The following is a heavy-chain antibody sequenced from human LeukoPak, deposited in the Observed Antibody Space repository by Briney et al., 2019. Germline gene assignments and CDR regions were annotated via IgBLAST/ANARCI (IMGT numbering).Heavy chain of an antibody. D-gene: IGHD2-2*01. Sequence: SETLSLTCAVYGYSISSIYSWGWIRQPPGKGLEWIGSIYHSGSTYYNPSLTSRVTISVDTSTNQFSMKLGSVTAADTAVYYWARHSDIVVVPAATNTDYWGQGTLVTVSS. V-gene: IGHV4-38-2*01. J-gene: IGHJ4*02. CDR2: IYHSGST. CDR3: ARHSDIVVVPAATNTDY. CDR1: GYSISSIYS.